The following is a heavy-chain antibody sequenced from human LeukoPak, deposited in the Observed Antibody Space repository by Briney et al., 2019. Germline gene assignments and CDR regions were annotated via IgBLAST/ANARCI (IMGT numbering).Heavy chain of an antibody. V-gene: IGHV1-69*05. D-gene: IGHD6-19*01. CDR3: ARVGTYSSGPGDFDY. J-gene: IGHJ4*02. CDR2: IIPIFGTA. CDR1: GGTFSSYA. Sequence: ASVKVSCKASGGTFSSYAISWVRQAPGQGLEWMGGIIPIFGTANYAQKFQGRVTITTDESTSTAYMELSSLRSEDTVVYYCARVGTYSSGPGDFDYWGQGTLVTVSS.